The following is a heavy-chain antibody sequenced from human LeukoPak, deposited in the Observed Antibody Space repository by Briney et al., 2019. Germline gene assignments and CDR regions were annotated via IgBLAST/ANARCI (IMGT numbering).Heavy chain of an antibody. CDR1: GFSFSSHG. Sequence: PGGSLRLSCAASGFSFSSHGMTWVRQAPGKGLEWVSAISGGSERTHYADSVQGRFTVSRDNVKNMVYLQMNSLRAADTALYFCVKDPNYDNSGYYYAHWGQGTQVIVSS. CDR3: VKDPNYDNSGYYYAH. V-gene: IGHV3-23*01. D-gene: IGHD3-22*01. CDR2: ISGGSERT. J-gene: IGHJ4*02.